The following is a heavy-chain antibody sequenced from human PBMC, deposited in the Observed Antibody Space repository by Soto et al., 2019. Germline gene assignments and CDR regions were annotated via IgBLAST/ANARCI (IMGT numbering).Heavy chain of an antibody. CDR1: GFTFNSYA. CDR3: VRKYPGTRPFDY. CDR2: IGTDGNT. Sequence: PGGSLRLSCAASGFTFNSYAMNWVRQAPGKGLAWVSAIGTDGNTYYANSVKGRFTISRDNSRTTLYLQMNSLRVKDTALYYCVRKYPGTRPFDYWGQGTLVTVSS. D-gene: IGHD2-2*01. J-gene: IGHJ4*01. V-gene: IGHV3-23*01.